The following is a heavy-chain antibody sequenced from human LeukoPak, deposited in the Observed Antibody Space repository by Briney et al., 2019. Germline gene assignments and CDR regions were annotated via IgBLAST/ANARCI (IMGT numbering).Heavy chain of an antibody. CDR1: GFTFSNYA. J-gene: IGHJ4*02. CDR3: ARRAYGDDSFDY. Sequence: GGSLRLSCSASGFTFSNYAMHWVRQAPGKGLEYVSVISSTGGSTYYADSVKGRFTVSRDNSKNTLYLQMSSLRAEDTAVYYCARRAYGDDSFDYWGQGTLVTVSS. CDR2: ISSTGGST. V-gene: IGHV3-64D*06. D-gene: IGHD4-17*01.